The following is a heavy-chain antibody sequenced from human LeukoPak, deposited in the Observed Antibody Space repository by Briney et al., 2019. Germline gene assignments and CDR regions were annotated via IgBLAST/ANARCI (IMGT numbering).Heavy chain of an antibody. CDR2: ISSSNGDI. CDR3: VRDADGGNSWFDS. D-gene: IGHD4-23*01. V-gene: IGHV3-21*01. CDR1: GFVFSTHS. Sequence: GGSLRLSCAASGFVFSTHSMNWVRQAPGKGLEWVSWISSSNGDIYYADSVRGRVTISRDDAKKSLYLQMNSLRAEDTAVYYCVRDADGGNSWFDSWGQGTLVTVSS. J-gene: IGHJ5*01.